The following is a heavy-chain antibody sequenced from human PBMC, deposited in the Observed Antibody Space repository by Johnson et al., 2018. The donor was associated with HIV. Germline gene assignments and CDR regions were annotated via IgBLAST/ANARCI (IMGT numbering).Heavy chain of an antibody. V-gene: IGHV3-9*01. Sequence: VQLVESGGGLVQPGRSLRLSCAASGFTFDDYAMHWVRQAPGKGLEWVSGISWNSGSIGYADSVKGRFTISRDNSKNTLYLQMNSLRAEDTAVYYCARGGSWYAFDIWGQGTMVTVSS. CDR3: ARGGSWYAFDI. J-gene: IGHJ3*02. D-gene: IGHD2-15*01. CDR2: ISWNSGSI. CDR1: GFTFDDYA.